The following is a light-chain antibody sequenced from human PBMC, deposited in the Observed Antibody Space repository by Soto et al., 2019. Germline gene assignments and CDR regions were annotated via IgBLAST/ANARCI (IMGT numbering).Light chain of an antibody. Sequence: QSALTQPASVSGSPGQSITISCTGTRRDVGGYNYVSWYQQYPGKSPKLLIYEVTHRPSGVSNRFSGSKSGNTASLTISGLQAEDEADYYCSSYTISNTLPVVFGPGTKVTVL. V-gene: IGLV2-14*01. CDR1: RRDVGGYNY. J-gene: IGLJ1*01. CDR2: EVT. CDR3: SSYTISNTLPVV.